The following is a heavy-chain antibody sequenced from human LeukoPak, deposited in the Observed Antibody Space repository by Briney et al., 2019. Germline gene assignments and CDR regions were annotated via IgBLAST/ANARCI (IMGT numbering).Heavy chain of an antibody. V-gene: IGHV4-4*07. J-gene: IGHJ4*02. CDR2: IYTSGST. CDR3: ARFSSSWFFDY. Sequence: SSETLSLTCTVSGGSISSYYWSWIRQPAGKGLEWIGRIYTSGSTNCNPSLKSRVTMSVDTSKNQFSLKLSSVTAADTAVYYCARFSSSWFFDYWGQGTLVTVSS. D-gene: IGHD6-13*01. CDR1: GGSISSYY.